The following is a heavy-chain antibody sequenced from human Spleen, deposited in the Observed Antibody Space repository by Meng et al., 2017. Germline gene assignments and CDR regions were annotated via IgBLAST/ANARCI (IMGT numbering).Heavy chain of an antibody. D-gene: IGHD6-19*01. CDR2: LHPTTGNT. Sequence: LLPSCSYLNTPGASLPVSFHPSAYPFPSYSIPWFRQPPCQVLPLLGFLHPTTGNTTYAQGFTGRVVFSLDTSVSTAYVQISSLKAEDTAVYYCARTDSSGWYSFDYWGQGTLVTVSS. CDR1: AYPFPSYS. J-gene: IGHJ4*02. V-gene: IGHV7-4-1*02. CDR3: ARTDSSGWYSFDY.